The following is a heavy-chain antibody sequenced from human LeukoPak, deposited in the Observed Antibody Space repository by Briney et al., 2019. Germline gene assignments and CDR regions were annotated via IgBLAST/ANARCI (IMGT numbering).Heavy chain of an antibody. V-gene: IGHV3-21*01. J-gene: IGHJ5*02. Sequence: GGSLRLSCAASGFTFSSYSMNWVRQAPGKGLEWVSSISSSSSYIYYADSVKGRFTISRDNAKNSLYLQMNSLRAEDTAVYYCARDEMPFYDILTGHRGLFDPWGQGTLVTVSS. CDR3: ARDEMPFYDILTGHRGLFDP. D-gene: IGHD3-9*01. CDR2: ISSSSSYI. CDR1: GFTFSSYS.